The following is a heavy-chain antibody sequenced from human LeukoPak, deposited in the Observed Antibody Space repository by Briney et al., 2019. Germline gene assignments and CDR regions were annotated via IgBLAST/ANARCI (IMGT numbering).Heavy chain of an antibody. CDR2: INPNSGGT. CDR3: ARDRGYCSGGSCYSGGYNWFDP. V-gene: IGHV1-2*04. Sequence: ASVKVSCKASGYTFTGYYMHWVRQAPGQGLEWMGWINPNSGGTNYAQKFQGWVTMTRDTSISTAYMELSSLRSEDTAVYYCARDRGYCSGGSCYSGGYNWFDPWGQGTLVTVSS. CDR1: GYTFTGYY. D-gene: IGHD2-15*01. J-gene: IGHJ5*02.